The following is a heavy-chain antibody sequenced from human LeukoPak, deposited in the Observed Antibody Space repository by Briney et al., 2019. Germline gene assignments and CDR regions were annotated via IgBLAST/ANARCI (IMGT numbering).Heavy chain of an antibody. CDR3: ARGRYYYYMDV. Sequence: GGSLRLSCAASGFTFSTYSVNWVRQAPGKGLEWISHIDSSSSTISYADSVKGRFTISRDNAKNSLYLQMNSLGAEDTAVYYCARGRYYYYMDVWGKGTTATVSS. J-gene: IGHJ6*03. CDR1: GFTFSTYS. CDR2: IDSSSSTI. V-gene: IGHV3-48*01.